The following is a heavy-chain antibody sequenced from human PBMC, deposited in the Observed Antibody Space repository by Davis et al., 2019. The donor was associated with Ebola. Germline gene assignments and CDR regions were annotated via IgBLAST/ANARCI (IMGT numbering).Heavy chain of an antibody. V-gene: IGHV4-34*01. J-gene: IGHJ6*02. D-gene: IGHD3-16*01. CDR3: ASRPWGYYYYGMDV. CDR2: VNDSGST. Sequence: SETLSLTCAVYGGSFSGYYWSWIRQPPEKGLEWIGEVNDSGSTNYNPSLKGRVTISADTSKNQFSLKLSSVTAADTAVYYCASRPWGYYYYGMDVWGQGTTVTVSS. CDR1: GGSFSGYY.